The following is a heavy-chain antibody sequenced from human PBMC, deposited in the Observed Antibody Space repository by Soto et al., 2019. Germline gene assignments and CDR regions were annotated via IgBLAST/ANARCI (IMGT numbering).Heavy chain of an antibody. D-gene: IGHD4-4*01. Sequence: VELVESGGGLEHPGESLRLSCATSGLTFSSHAMSWVRQAPGRGLEWVSTVSGAGDYTYYADSVKGRFTISRDNSKSTAYLQMSNLRAEDSAVYYCARKSTVNPTRPYWYFDLWGRGSLVSVSS. V-gene: IGHV3-23*04. CDR3: ARKSTVNPTRPYWYFDL. CDR2: VSGAGDYT. J-gene: IGHJ2*01. CDR1: GLTFSSHA.